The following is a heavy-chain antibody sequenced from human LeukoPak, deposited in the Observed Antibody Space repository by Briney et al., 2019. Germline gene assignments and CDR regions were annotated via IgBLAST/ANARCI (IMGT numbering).Heavy chain of an antibody. CDR3: ARGGWSGDSSSWFPSWFDP. J-gene: IGHJ5*02. CDR1: GGTFSSYA. Sequence: ASVKVSCKASGGTFSSYAISWVRQAPGQGLEWMGGIIHIFVTANYAQKFQGRVTITADESTSTAYMELSSLRSEDTAVYYCARGGWSGDSSSWFPSWFDPWGQGTLVTVSS. D-gene: IGHD6-13*01. CDR2: IIHIFVTA. V-gene: IGHV1-69*13.